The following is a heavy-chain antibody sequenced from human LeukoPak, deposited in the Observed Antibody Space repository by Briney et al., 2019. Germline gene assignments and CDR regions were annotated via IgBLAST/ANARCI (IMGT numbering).Heavy chain of an antibody. CDR3: AIADGYNFPYFDY. Sequence: SETLSLTCTVSGGSISSSSYYWGWVRQPPGKGLEWIGSIYYSGSTYYNPSLKSRVTISVDTSKNQFSLKLSSVTAADTAVYYCAIADGYNFPYFDYWGQGTLVTVSS. CDR1: GGSISSSSYY. CDR2: IYYSGST. V-gene: IGHV4-39*07. D-gene: IGHD5-24*01. J-gene: IGHJ4*02.